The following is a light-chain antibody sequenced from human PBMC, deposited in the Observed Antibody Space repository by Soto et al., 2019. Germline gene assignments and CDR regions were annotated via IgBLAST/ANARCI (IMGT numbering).Light chain of an antibody. CDR3: AAWDDSLNGYVV. J-gene: IGLJ2*01. V-gene: IGLV1-44*01. CDR2: SNN. CDR1: SSAVAGYNY. Sequence: QSALTQPPSASGSPGQSVTISCTGTSSAVAGYNYVSWYQQLPGTAPKLLIYSNNQRPSGVHDRFSGSKSGTSASLAISGLQAEDEAYYYGAAWDDSLNGYVVFGGGIKLTVL.